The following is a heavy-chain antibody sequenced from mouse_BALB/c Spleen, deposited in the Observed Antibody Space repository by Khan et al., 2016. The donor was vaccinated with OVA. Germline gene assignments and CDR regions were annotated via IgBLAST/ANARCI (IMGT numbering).Heavy chain of an antibody. Sequence: VQLQQSGAELAKPGASVKMSCKASGYTFTSYWMHWVKQRPGQGLEWIGYINPSTGYSEYNQKFKDKATLTADKSSSTAYMPLSSLTSDDSAVYYCANHGSSSAWFAYWGQGTLVTVSA. D-gene: IGHD1-1*01. CDR3: ANHGSSSAWFAY. CDR2: INPSTGYS. V-gene: IGHV1-7*01. J-gene: IGHJ3*01. CDR1: GYTFTSYW.